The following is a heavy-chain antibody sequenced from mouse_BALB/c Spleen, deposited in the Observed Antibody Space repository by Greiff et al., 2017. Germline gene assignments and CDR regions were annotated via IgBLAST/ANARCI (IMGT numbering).Heavy chain of an antibody. CDR3: ARGWYFDV. CDR2: ISSGGST. J-gene: IGHJ1*01. Sequence: EVMLVESGGGLVKPGGSLKLSCAASGFTFSSYAMSWVRQTPEKRLEWVASISSGGSTYYPDSVKGRFTISRDNARNILYLQMSSLRSEDTAMYYCARGWYFDVWGAGTTVTVSS. V-gene: IGHV5-6-5*01. CDR1: GFTFSSYA.